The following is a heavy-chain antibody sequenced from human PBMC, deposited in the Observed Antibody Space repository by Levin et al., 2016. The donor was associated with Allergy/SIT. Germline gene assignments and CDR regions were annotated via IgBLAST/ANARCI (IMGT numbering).Heavy chain of an antibody. Sequence: GESLKISCAASGFTFSSYAMSWVRQAPGKGLEWVSAISGSGGSTYYADSVKGRFTISRDNAKNSLYLQMNSLRAEDTAVYYCVRGYDAFDIWGQGTMVTISS. V-gene: IGHV3-23*01. D-gene: IGHD5-12*01. CDR1: GFTFSSYA. CDR3: VRGYDAFDI. J-gene: IGHJ3*02. CDR2: ISGSGGST.